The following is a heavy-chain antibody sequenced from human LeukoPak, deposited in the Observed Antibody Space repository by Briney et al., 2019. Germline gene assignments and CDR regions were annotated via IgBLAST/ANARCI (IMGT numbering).Heavy chain of an antibody. CDR2: ISYDGSNK. CDR3: ARASSSWDRFDY. D-gene: IGHD6-13*01. Sequence: GGSLRLSCAASGFTFSSYAMHWVRQAPGKGLEWVAVISYDGSNKYYADSVKGRFTISRDNSKNTLYLQMNSLRAEDTAVYYCARASSSWDRFDYWGQGTLVTVSS. V-gene: IGHV3-30-3*01. CDR1: GFTFSSYA. J-gene: IGHJ4*02.